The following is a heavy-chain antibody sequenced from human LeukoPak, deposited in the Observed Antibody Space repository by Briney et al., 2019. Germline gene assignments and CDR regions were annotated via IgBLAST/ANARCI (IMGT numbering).Heavy chain of an antibody. V-gene: IGHV3-23*01. CDR1: GFIFYNYA. CDR3: ALFSIVDVPAAKQNLDF. D-gene: IGHD2-2*01. CDR2: ISGSGSNE. J-gene: IGHJ4*02. Sequence: PGGSLRLSCAASGFIFYNYAMSWVRQAPGKGLEWVSGISGSGSNEYYADSVKGRFTVSKDMSNNTLYLQMNRLRVDDTAVYFCALFSIVDVPAAKQNLDFWGRGTLVTVSS.